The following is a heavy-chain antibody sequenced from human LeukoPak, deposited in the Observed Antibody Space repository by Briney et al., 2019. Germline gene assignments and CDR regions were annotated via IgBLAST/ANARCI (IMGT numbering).Heavy chain of an antibody. D-gene: IGHD3-3*01. CDR3: ARALYYDFWSGPIPYYYYGMDV. CDR2: IYYSGST. V-gene: IGHV4-59*01. Sequence: PSETLSLTCTVSGASISSYYWSWIRQPPGKGLEWIVYIYYSGSTNYNPSRKTRVTISVDTSKNQFSLKLSSVTAADTAVYYCARALYYDFWSGPIPYYYYGMDVWGEGTTVPVS. J-gene: IGHJ6*01. CDR1: GASISSYY.